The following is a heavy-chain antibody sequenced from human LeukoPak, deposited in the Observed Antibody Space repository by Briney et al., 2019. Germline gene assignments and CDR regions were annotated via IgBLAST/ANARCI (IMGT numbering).Heavy chain of an antibody. CDR2: IYYSGST. J-gene: IGHJ5*02. D-gene: IGHD6-13*01. Sequence: PSETLSLTCTVSGVSISSYYWSWIRQPPGKGLEWIGYIYYSGSTNYNPSLKSRVTISVDTSKNQFSLKLSSVTAADTAVYYCARLQQLVPSWFDPWGQGTLVTVSS. CDR1: GVSISSYY. CDR3: ARLQQLVPSWFDP. V-gene: IGHV4-59*01.